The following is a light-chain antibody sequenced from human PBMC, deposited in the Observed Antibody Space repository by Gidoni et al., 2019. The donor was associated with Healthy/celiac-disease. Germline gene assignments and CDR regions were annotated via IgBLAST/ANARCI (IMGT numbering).Light chain of an antibody. J-gene: IGKJ1*01. Sequence: EIVMTQSPATLSVSPGERATLSCRASQSVSSNLAWYQQKPGQAPRLLIYGASTRATGIPARFRGRGSGTEFSLTFRSLQSDDFAFYFGRRYNHWPRTFGQGTKVEIK. CDR3: RRYNHWPRT. CDR1: QSVSSN. V-gene: IGKV3-15*01. CDR2: GAS.